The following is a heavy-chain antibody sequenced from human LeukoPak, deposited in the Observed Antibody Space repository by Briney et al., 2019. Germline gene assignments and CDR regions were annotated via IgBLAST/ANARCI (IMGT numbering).Heavy chain of an antibody. J-gene: IGHJ3*02. CDR3: ARSPWVGATPTYAFDI. CDR2: IYYSGGT. V-gene: IGHV4-59*01. CDR1: GGSISSYY. D-gene: IGHD1-26*01. Sequence: SETLSLTCTVPGGSISSYYWSWIRQPPGKGLEWSGYIYYSGGTNYNLSRKSRVTISVDTSKNQFSLKLSSVAAADTAVYYCARSPWVGATPTYAFDIWGQGTMVTVSS.